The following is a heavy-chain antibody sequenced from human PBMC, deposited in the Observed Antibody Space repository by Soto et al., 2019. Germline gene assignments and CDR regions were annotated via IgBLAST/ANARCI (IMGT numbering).Heavy chain of an antibody. J-gene: IGHJ6*03. Sequence: SETLSLTCTVSGGSISSYYWSWIRQPPGKGLEWIGYIYYSGSTNYNPSLKSRVTISVDTSKNQFSLKLNSVTAADTAVYYCARVTRLGYYYYYMDVWGKGTTVTVSS. CDR2: IYYSGST. CDR3: ARVTRLGYYYYYMDV. CDR1: GGSISSYY. D-gene: IGHD3-16*01. V-gene: IGHV4-59*01.